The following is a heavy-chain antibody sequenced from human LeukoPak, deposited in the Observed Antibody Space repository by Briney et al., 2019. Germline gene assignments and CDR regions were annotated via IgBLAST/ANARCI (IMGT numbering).Heavy chain of an antibody. CDR1: GFTFSSYE. CDR3: ASMNRVSNYY. J-gene: IGHJ4*02. V-gene: IGHV3-48*03. Sequence: GGSLRLSCAASGFTFSSYEMNWVRQAPGKGLEWVSYISSSGSTIYYADSVKGRFTISRDNAKNSLYLQMNSLRAEDTAVYYCASMNRVSNYYWGQGTLVTVSS. CDR2: ISSSGSTI. D-gene: IGHD4-11*01.